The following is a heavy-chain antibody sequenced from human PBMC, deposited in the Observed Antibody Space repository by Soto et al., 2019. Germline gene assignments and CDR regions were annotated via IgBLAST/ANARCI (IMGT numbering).Heavy chain of an antibody. Sequence: QMQLQESGPGLVKPSQTLSLTCTVSGGSISSGGYFWNWLRQHPGKGLEWIGFIYHSGSTFYSPSLQSRVSISVDTSKNQFSLKLSSVTPADTAVYYCAREGYAHFGDDGPFDLFYSDNWGPGTLVTVSS. CDR2: IYHSGST. CDR3: AREGYAHFGDDGPFDLFYSDN. J-gene: IGHJ4*02. V-gene: IGHV4-31*03. CDR1: GGSISSGGYF. D-gene: IGHD2-21*01.